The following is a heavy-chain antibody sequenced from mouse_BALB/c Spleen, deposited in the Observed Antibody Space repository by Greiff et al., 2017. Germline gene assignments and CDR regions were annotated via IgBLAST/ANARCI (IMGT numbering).Heavy chain of an antibody. CDR1: GYTFTSYW. D-gene: IGHD3-1*01. Sequence: QVQLKQSGAELAKPGASVKMSCKASGYTFTSYWMHWVKQRPGQGLEWIGYINPSTGYTEYNQKFKDKATLTADKSSSTAYMQLSSLTSEDSAVYYCARTGGYPYAMDYWGQGTSVTVSS. J-gene: IGHJ4*01. CDR2: INPSTGYT. CDR3: ARTGGYPYAMDY. V-gene: IGHV1-7*01.